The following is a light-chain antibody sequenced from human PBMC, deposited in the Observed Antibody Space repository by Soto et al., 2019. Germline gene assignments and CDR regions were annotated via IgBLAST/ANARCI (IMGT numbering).Light chain of an antibody. Sequence: QSALTQPASVSGSPGQSITISCTGISSDIGGYNYVSWYQQLPGKAPKLMIYDVSNRRSGVSTRFSGSKSGNTASLTISGLQAEDEADYYCYSYTSSSTVLFGGGTKVTVL. V-gene: IGLV2-14*03. CDR3: YSYTSSSTVL. CDR1: SSDIGGYNY. J-gene: IGLJ2*01. CDR2: DVS.